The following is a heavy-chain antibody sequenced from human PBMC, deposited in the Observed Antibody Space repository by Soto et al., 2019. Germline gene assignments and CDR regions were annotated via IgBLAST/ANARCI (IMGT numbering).Heavy chain of an antibody. CDR2: LFPAFRRT. J-gene: IGHJ4*02. CDR3: TTGYDLLTGPNAPFDS. Sequence: QLVQSGTEVKRPGSSVKVSCTASGGTFGSYTLTWVRQAPGQGIEWVGGLFPAFRRTDVAQSFQDSVTLSADDSTSTVFLEFRGLRSEDTALYYCTTGYDLLTGPNAPFDSWGQGTLLTVSS. V-gene: IGHV1-69*01. D-gene: IGHD3-9*01. CDR1: GGTFGSYT.